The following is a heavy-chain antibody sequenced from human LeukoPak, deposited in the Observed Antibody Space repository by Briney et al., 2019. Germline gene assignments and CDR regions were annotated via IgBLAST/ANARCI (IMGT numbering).Heavy chain of an antibody. CDR3: AKGANFVVVPAAVNWFDP. J-gene: IGHJ5*02. Sequence: PGGSLRLSCAASGFTFSSYAMSWVRQAPGKGLEWVSTISGSGGSTYYADSVRGRFTISRDNSKSTLYLQMNSLGAEDTAVYYCAKGANFVVVPAAVNWFDPWGQGTLVTVSS. CDR2: ISGSGGST. CDR1: GFTFSSYA. D-gene: IGHD2-2*01. V-gene: IGHV3-23*01.